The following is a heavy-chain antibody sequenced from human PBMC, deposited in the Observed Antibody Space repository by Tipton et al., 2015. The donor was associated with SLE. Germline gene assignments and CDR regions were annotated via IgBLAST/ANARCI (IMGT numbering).Heavy chain of an antibody. D-gene: IGHD6-13*01. CDR2: IRNDGTNK. CDR1: GFSFNNYG. Sequence: SLRLSCAASGFSFNNYGIHWVRQAPGKGLERVALIRNDGTNKYYGDSVKGRFTISRDNSKNTMYLQMNSLRAEDTAVYYCAKDGGQQLVTWGQGTLVNVSS. J-gene: IGHJ5*02. V-gene: IGHV3-30*02. CDR3: AKDGGQQLVT.